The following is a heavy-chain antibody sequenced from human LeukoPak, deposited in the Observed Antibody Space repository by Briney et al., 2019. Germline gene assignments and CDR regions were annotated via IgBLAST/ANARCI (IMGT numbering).Heavy chain of an antibody. CDR2: ISGDGGST. D-gene: IGHD3-10*01. CDR3: AREEDYYGSGSSGMDV. J-gene: IGHJ6*02. V-gene: IGHV3-64*01. CDR1: GFTFSSYA. Sequence: GGSLRLSCAASGFTFSSYAMHWVRQAPGKGLEYVSAISGDGGSTFYANSVKDRFTISRDNSKNTLYLQMNSLRAEDTAVYYCAREEDYYGSGSSGMDVWGQGTTVTVSS.